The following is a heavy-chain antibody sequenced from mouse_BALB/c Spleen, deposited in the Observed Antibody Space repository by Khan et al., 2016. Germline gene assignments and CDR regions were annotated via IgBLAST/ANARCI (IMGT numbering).Heavy chain of an antibody. CDR3: ARLRYYGHHDY. CDR1: GFDFSRYW. V-gene: IGHV4-1*02. Sequence: EVQLQESGGGLVQPGGSLKLSCAASGFDFSRYWMSWVRQAPGKGLEWIGEINPDSSTINYTPSLKDKFIISRDNAKTTLYLQMSKVRSEDTALYYCARLRYYGHHDYWDQGTTLTVSS. CDR2: INPDSSTI. D-gene: IGHD1-2*01. J-gene: IGHJ2*01.